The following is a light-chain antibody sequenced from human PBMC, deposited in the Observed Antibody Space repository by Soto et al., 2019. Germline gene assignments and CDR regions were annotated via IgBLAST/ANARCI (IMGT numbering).Light chain of an antibody. J-gene: IGKJ1*01. Sequence: IVLTQSPGTLSLSQGERAALSCMGSQSVSSTYLAWYQQKPGQPPRLLIYAASTRATGIPARFSGSGSGTEFTLTISSLQSEDFAVYYCQQYNNWPWTFGQGTKVDIK. CDR2: AAS. V-gene: IGKV3-15*01. CDR1: QSVSSTY. CDR3: QQYNNWPWT.